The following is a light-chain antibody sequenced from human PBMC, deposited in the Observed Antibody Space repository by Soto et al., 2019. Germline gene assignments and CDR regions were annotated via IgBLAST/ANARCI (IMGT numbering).Light chain of an antibody. CDR3: QQRSNWPSYT. V-gene: IGKV3-11*01. CDR2: DAS. CDR1: QSVSSY. Sequence: EIVLTQSPATLSLSPGERATLSCRASQSVSSYLAWYQQKPGQPPRLLIYDASNRATGIPARFSGSGSGTDFTLTISGLEPEDFAVYYCQQRSNWPSYTFGQGTKLEIK. J-gene: IGKJ2*01.